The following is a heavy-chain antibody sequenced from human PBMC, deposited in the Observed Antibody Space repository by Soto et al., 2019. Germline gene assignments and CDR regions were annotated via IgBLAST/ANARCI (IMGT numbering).Heavy chain of an antibody. CDR1: GGSFSGYY. Sequence: SETLSLTCAVYGGSFSGYYCSWIRQPPGKGLEWIGEINHIGTTNYNPSLKSRVTISVDTTKNQSSLKLSSVAAAVTAVYYCAIGGARYPYCCYYYLDVWGKETRVTAS. CDR2: INHIGTT. D-gene: IGHD1-26*01. CDR3: AIGGARYPYCCYYYLDV. J-gene: IGHJ6*03. V-gene: IGHV4-34*01.